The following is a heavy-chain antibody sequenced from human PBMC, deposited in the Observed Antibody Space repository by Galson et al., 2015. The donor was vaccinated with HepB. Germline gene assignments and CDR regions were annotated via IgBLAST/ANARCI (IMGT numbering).Heavy chain of an antibody. CDR1: GFTFSSYG. V-gene: IGHV3-30*18. Sequence: SLRLSCAASGFTFSSYGMHWVRQAPGKGLEWVAVISYDGSNKYYADSVKGRFTISRDNSKNTLYLQMNSLRAEDTAVYYCAKDNRIQLWSGLVYWGQGTLVTVSS. J-gene: IGHJ4*02. D-gene: IGHD5-18*01. CDR2: ISYDGSNK. CDR3: AKDNRIQLWSGLVY.